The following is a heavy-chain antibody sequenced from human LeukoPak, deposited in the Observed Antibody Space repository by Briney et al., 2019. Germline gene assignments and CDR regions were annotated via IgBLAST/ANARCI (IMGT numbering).Heavy chain of an antibody. CDR1: GFTFSSYG. CDR3: AKARSLGVTAAINY. CDR2: ISYDGTKK. J-gene: IGHJ4*02. D-gene: IGHD2-2*02. V-gene: IGHV3-30*18. Sequence: GRSLRLSCAASGFTFSSYGMHWVRQAPGKGLEWVAIISYDGTKKYFADSVKGRFTISRDNSKNTLYLHMNSLRAEDTAVYYCAKARSLGVTAAINYWGQGTLVTVSS.